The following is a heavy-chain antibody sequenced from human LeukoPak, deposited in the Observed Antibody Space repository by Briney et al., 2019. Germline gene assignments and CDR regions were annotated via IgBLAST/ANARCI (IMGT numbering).Heavy chain of an antibody. CDR1: GGTFSSYA. D-gene: IGHD1-1*01. Sequence: SVKVSCKASGGTFSSYAISWVRQPPGQGLEWMGGIIPLFGTANYEQKFQGRVTITTDESTTTAYMELSSVRAEDTAVYYCARGPGLERFDYWGQGTLVTVS. J-gene: IGHJ4*02. CDR3: ARGPGLERFDY. CDR2: IIPLFGTA. V-gene: IGHV1-69*05.